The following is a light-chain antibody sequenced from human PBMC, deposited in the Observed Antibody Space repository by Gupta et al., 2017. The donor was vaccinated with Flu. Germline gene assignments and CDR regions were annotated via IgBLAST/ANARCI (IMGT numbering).Light chain of an antibody. Sequence: SYKLTQPASVSVAPAQTATLTCGGDNIGAKSVHWYQQRPGLSPVLLLFNDKDRPSGGPARFSGGNSGNRATLTTIRVEGGDEADYYCQVGDVSSSKWVFGGGSRLTVL. CDR3: QVGDVSSSKWV. J-gene: IGLJ3*02. CDR1: NIGAKS. V-gene: IGLV3-21*02. CDR2: NDK.